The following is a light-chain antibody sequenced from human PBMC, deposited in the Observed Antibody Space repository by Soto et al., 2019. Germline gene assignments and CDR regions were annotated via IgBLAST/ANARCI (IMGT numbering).Light chain of an antibody. CDR1: SSDVDGYNY. V-gene: IGLV2-8*01. CDR2: EVS. CDR3: SSCAGSNSFGVV. J-gene: IGLJ2*01. Sequence: QSALTQPPSASGSPGQSVTISCTGTSSDVDGYNYVSWYQQHPGKAPKLMIYEVSKRPSGVPDRFSGSKSGNTASLTVSGSGVEDEADYDCSSCAGSNSFGVVFGGGTKLTVL.